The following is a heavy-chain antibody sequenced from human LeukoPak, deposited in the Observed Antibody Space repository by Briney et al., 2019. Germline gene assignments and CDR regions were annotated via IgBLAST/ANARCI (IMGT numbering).Heavy chain of an antibody. CDR1: GFTFDDYG. CDR3: ARDTGITIFGVVIRDYYMDV. CDR2: INWNGGST. D-gene: IGHD3-3*01. V-gene: IGHV3-20*04. Sequence: GGSLRLSCAASGFTFDDYGMSWVRHAPGKGLEWVSGINWNGGSTVYADSVKGRFTISRDNAKNSLYLQTNSLRAEDTALYYCARDTGITIFGVVIRDYYMDVWGKGTTVTVSS. J-gene: IGHJ6*03.